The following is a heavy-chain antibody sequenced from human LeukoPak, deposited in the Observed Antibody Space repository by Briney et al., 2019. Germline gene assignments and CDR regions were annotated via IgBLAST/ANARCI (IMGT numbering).Heavy chain of an antibody. V-gene: IGHV3-33*06. Sequence: PGGSLRLSCAASGFTFDDYGMSWVRQAPGKGLEWVAVIWYDGSNKYYADSVKGRFTISRDNSKNTLYLQMNSLRAEDTAVYYCAKDSSGYYDAFDYWGQGTLVTVSS. CDR2: IWYDGSNK. CDR1: GFTFDDYG. J-gene: IGHJ4*02. D-gene: IGHD3-22*01. CDR3: AKDSSGYYDAFDY.